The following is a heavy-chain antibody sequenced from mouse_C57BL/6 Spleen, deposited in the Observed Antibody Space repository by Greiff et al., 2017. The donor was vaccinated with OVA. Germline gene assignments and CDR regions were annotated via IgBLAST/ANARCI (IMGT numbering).Heavy chain of an antibody. J-gene: IGHJ1*03. CDR3: ERQELYYGSSYWYFDV. CDR2: IDPSDSST. Sequence: QVQLQQPGAELVMPGASVKLSCKASGYTFTSYWMHWVKQRPGQGLEWIGEIDPSDSSTNYNQKFKGKSTLTVDQSSSTAYMQLSSLTSEDSAVYYCERQELYYGSSYWYFDVWGTGTTLTVSS. CDR1: GYTFTSYW. D-gene: IGHD1-1*01. V-gene: IGHV1-69*01.